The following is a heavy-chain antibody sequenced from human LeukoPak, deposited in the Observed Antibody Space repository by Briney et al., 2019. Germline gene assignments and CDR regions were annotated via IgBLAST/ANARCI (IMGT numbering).Heavy chain of an antibody. D-gene: IGHD6-19*01. CDR3: ARDPGVAVADIPFWFDP. Sequence: EASVQVSCKASGGTFSRYAISWVRQAPRQGLGWMGGIIPIFGTANYAQKFQGRVTIPADKSTSTAYMELSSLRSEDTAVYYCARDPGVAVADIPFWFDPWGQGTLVTVSS. J-gene: IGHJ5*02. CDR1: GGTFSRYA. V-gene: IGHV1-69*06. CDR2: IIPIFGTA.